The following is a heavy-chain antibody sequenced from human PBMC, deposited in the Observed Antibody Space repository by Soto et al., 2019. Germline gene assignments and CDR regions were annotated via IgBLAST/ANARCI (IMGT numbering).Heavy chain of an antibody. V-gene: IGHV4-34*01. CDR2: INHSGST. CDR3: ARGRQPLLYRAFDI. Sequence: QVQLQQWGAGLLKPSETLSLTCAVYGGSFSGYYWSWIRQPPGKGLEWIGEINHSGSTNYNPSLKSRVTISVDTSKNRFSLKLSSVTAADTAVYYCARGRQPLLYRAFDIWGQGTMVTVSS. J-gene: IGHJ3*02. D-gene: IGHD2-2*02. CDR1: GGSFSGYY.